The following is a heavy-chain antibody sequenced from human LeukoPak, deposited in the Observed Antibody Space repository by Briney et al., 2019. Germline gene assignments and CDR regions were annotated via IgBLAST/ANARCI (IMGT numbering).Heavy chain of an antibody. CDR1: GFTFSSYY. CDR2: INDSGGST. Sequence: PGGSLRLSCAVSGFTFSSYYMSWVRQAPGKGLEWVSAINDSGGSTYYPASVKRLFTISRDTTKHTPYLHMYGPGAETTAVYYCAKGQSTAAAGNLIDYSGQGTLVTVSS. D-gene: IGHD6-13*01. CDR3: AKGQSTAAAGNLIDY. V-gene: IGHV3-23*01. J-gene: IGHJ4*02.